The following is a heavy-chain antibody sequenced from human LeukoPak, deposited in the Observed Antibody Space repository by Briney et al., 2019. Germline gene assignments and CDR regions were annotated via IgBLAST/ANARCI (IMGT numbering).Heavy chain of an antibody. Sequence: AGGSLRLSCAASGFTFNTYAMNWVRQAPGKGLEWVSFISATSTDIYYADSVKGRFTISRDNAKNSLFLHMNTLRAEDSAVYYCAKGMYASTWSDPYWYFDLWGRGTLVTVSS. CDR1: GFTFNTYA. V-gene: IGHV3-21*05. CDR2: ISATSTDI. J-gene: IGHJ2*01. CDR3: AKGMYASTWSDPYWYFDL. D-gene: IGHD6-13*01.